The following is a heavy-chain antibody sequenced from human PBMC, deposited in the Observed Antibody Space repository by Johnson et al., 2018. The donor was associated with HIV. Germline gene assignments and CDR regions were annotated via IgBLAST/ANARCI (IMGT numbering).Heavy chain of an antibody. CDR2: IYSGDNT. CDR3: ARWGVVTPHAFDI. D-gene: IGHD4-23*01. CDR1: GFTVRSNY. V-gene: IGHV3-66*02. J-gene: IGHJ3*02. Sequence: VQLVESGGGVVRPGGSLRLSCAASGFTVRSNYMSWVRQAPGKGLEWVSLIYSGDNTKYADSVKGRFTISRDNSKNTLFLQMNSLRPEDTAVYYCARWGVVTPHAFDIWGQGTMVTVSS.